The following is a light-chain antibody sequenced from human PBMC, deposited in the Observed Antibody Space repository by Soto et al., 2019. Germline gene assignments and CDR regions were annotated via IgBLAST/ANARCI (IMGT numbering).Light chain of an antibody. CDR2: GAS. V-gene: IGKV3D-20*02. CDR1: QSVSSIY. J-gene: IGKJ1*01. CDR3: QQRSNWPTWT. Sequence: IVFTQSPGTLSLSPGERATLSCRASQSVSSIYLAWYQQKPGQAPRLLIYGASNRATGIPDRISGSGSGTDFTLTISSLEPEDFAVYYCQQRSNWPTWTFGQGTKVDIK.